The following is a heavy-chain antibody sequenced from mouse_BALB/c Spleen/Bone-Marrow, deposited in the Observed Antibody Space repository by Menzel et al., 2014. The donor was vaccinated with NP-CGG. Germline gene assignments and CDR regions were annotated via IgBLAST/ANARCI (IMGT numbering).Heavy chain of an antibody. CDR3: ARQEFAIYWYFDV. D-gene: IGHD1-3*01. J-gene: IGHJ1*01. CDR1: GFNIKDTY. CDR2: TDPANGNT. Sequence: VQLQQSGAELVKPGASVKLSCSASGFNIKDTYMHWVKQRPEQGLEWIGRTDPANGNTKYDPKSQDKATITADTSSNTVDLQLSSLTVEDTAVYYCARQEFAIYWYFDVWGAGTTVTVSS. V-gene: IGHV14-3*02.